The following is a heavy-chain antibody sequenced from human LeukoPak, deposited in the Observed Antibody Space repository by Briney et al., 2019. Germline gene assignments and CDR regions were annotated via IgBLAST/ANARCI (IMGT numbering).Heavy chain of an antibody. CDR1: GFTFSSYA. CDR2: ISGSGGST. Sequence: GGSLRLSCAASGFTFSSYAMSWVRQAPGKGLEWVSAISGSGGSTYYADSVKGRFTISRDNSKNTLYLQMNSLRAEDTAVYYCAKSGILTGCPYYFDYWGQGTLVTVSS. D-gene: IGHD3-9*01. V-gene: IGHV3-23*01. J-gene: IGHJ4*02. CDR3: AKSGILTGCPYYFDY.